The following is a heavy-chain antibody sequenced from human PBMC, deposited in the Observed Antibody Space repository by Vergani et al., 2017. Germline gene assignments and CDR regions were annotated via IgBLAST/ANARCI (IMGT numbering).Heavy chain of an antibody. CDR1: GGTFSSYA. J-gene: IGHJ5*02. Sequence: QVQLVQSGAEVKKPGSSVKVSCKASGGTFSSYAISWVRQAPGQGLEWMGGIIPIFGTANYAQKFQGRVTITADESTSTAYMELSSLRSEDTAVYYCARDTGAYCGGDCYCWFDPWGQGTLVTVSS. V-gene: IGHV1-69*12. D-gene: IGHD2-21*02. CDR2: IIPIFGTA. CDR3: ARDTGAYCGGDCYCWFDP.